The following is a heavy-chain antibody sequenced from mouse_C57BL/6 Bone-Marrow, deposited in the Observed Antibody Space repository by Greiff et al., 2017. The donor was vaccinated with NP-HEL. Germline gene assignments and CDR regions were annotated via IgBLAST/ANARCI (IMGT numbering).Heavy chain of an antibody. J-gene: IGHJ1*03. Sequence: EVKLVESGGGLVQPGGSMKLSCVASGFTFSNYWMNWVRQSPEKGLEWVAQIRLKSDNYATHYAESVKGRFTISRDDSKSSVYLQMNNLRAEDTGIYYCTGYYYGSSYVWYFDVWGTGTTVTVSS. CDR3: TGYYYGSSYVWYFDV. CDR2: IRLKSDNYAT. CDR1: GFTFSNYW. D-gene: IGHD1-1*01. V-gene: IGHV6-3*01.